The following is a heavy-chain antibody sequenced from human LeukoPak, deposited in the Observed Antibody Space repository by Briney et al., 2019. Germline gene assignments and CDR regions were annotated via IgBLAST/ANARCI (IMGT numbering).Heavy chain of an antibody. D-gene: IGHD3-22*01. J-gene: IGHJ4*02. Sequence: ASVKVSCKVSGYTLTELSMHWVRQAPGKGLEWMGGFDPEDGETIYAQKFQGRVTMTEDTSTDTAYMELSSLRSEDTAVYYCATAVSNYYDSDYWGQGTLVTVSS. CDR3: ATAVSNYYDSDY. V-gene: IGHV1-24*01. CDR2: FDPEDGET. CDR1: GYTLTELS.